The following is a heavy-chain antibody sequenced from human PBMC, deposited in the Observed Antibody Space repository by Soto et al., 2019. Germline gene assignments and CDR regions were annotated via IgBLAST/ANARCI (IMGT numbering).Heavy chain of an antibody. CDR1: GFSLSSYG. CDR3: ARDGSPYTWGSYSLKYYMDV. D-gene: IGHD3-16*01. V-gene: IGHV3-33*01. J-gene: IGHJ6*03. CDR2: IWYDGSNK. Sequence: QVQLVESGGGVVQPGRSLRLSCAGSGFSLSSYGIHWVRQAPGKGLEWVAVIWYDGSNKYYSDSVKGRFIISRDNSKKTLSLQMNRLRAEDTALYYCARDGSPYTWGSYSLKYYMDVWGKGTTVIVSS.